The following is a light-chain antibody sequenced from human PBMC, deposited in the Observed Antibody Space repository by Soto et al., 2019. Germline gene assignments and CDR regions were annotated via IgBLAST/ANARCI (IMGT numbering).Light chain of an antibody. CDR2: GAS. Sequence: ETVLTQSPGTLSLSPGERATLSCRPSQSVTSSYLAWYQQKPGQAPRLLIYGASNRATGIPDRFSGSGSGTDFTLTINRLEPEDFAVYYCQQYGNSPRTFGQGTNLEI. V-gene: IGKV3-20*01. J-gene: IGKJ2*01. CDR1: QSVTSSY. CDR3: QQYGNSPRT.